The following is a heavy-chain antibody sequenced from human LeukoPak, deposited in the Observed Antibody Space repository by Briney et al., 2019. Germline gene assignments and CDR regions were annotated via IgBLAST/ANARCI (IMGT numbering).Heavy chain of an antibody. CDR3: ARRGGSSSRRSPIDY. V-gene: IGHV3-7*01. Sequence: GGSLRLSCTASGFTLSDYWMTWVRQAPGKGPEWVANIKQDGSQRYYVDSVRGRFTISRDSAKNSLFLQMNGLRAEDTAVYYCARRGGSSSRRSPIDYWGQGTLVTVSS. D-gene: IGHD6-6*01. J-gene: IGHJ4*02. CDR1: GFTLSDYW. CDR2: IKQDGSQR.